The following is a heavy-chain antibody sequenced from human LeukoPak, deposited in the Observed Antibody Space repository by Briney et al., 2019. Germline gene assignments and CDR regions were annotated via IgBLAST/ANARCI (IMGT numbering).Heavy chain of an antibody. D-gene: IGHD2-2*01. CDR3: ARGYCRGTSCNRYTFDM. Sequence: PSETLSLTCTVSDGSISSNYWSWIRQSPGKGLEWIGYIYYSGSTNYNPSLKSRVTISVDTSKNQFSLKLSSVTAADTAVYYCARGYCRGTSCNRYTFDMWGQGTMVTVSS. J-gene: IGHJ3*02. CDR2: IYYSGST. V-gene: IGHV4-59*01. CDR1: DGSISSNY.